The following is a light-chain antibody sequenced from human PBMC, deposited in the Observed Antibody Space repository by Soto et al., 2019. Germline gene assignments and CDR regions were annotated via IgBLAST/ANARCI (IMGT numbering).Light chain of an antibody. CDR3: QQYYSSVT. J-gene: IGKJ2*01. Sequence: DIVMTQSPASMSVSLGERATINCKSSQTVFHTSYNKDFLAWYQHKAGQPPKLLFYWASTRESGVPARFSGGGYGTDFSLTISSLQPEDVAVYYCQQYYSSVTFGQGTKVDIK. CDR1: QTVFHTSYNKDF. CDR2: WAS. V-gene: IGKV4-1*01.